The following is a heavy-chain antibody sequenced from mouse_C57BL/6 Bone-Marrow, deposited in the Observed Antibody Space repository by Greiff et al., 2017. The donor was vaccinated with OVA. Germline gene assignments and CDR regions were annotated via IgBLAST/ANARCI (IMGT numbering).Heavy chain of an antibody. D-gene: IGHD2-4*01. Sequence: QVQLQQSGAELARPGASVKMSCKASGYTFTSYTMHWVKQRPGQGLEWIGYINPSSGYTKYNQKFKDKATLTADKSSSTAYMQLSSLTSEDSAVYYCARRGDRLRRRDWYFDVWGTGTTVTVSS. J-gene: IGHJ1*03. V-gene: IGHV1-4*01. CDR3: ARRGDRLRRRDWYFDV. CDR1: GYTFTSYT. CDR2: INPSSGYT.